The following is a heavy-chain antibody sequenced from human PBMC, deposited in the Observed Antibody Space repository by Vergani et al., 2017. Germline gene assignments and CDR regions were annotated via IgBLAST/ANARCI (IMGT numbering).Heavy chain of an antibody. CDR3: ASDTHSGQRAYR. Sequence: QVQLQESGPGLVKSSETLSLTCSVSFDSIRNLSCNWIRQPPGKGLEWIGSIHYSENTNYNPSLKTRVTISVDTSKNQFSLTLTSVTAADTAVYYCASDTHSGQRAYRWGQGILVTVTS. V-gene: IGHV4-59*11. J-gene: IGHJ5*02. CDR2: IHYSENT. CDR1: FDSIRNLS. D-gene: IGHD6-19*01.